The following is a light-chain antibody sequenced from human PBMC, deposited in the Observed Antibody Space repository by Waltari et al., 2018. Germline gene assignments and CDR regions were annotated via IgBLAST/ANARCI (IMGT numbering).Light chain of an antibody. J-gene: IGKJ2*01. CDR1: QSVSSY. Sequence: EIVLTQSPATLSLSPGERATLSCRASQSVSSYLAWYQQKPGQAPRLLIYDASNRATGIPARFSGSGSGTDFTLTISSLEPEDFAVYYCQQRSNWPPYMYTFGQGTKLVIK. CDR3: QQRSNWPPYMYT. V-gene: IGKV3-11*01. CDR2: DAS.